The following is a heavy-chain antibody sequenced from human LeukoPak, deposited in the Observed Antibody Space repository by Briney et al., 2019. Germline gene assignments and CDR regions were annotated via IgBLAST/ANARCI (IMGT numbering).Heavy chain of an antibody. J-gene: IGHJ3*01. Sequence: PGGSLRLSCEASGFTFCTHPMNWVRQAPGKGLEWVSCISSSGRNTYYVDSVKGRFTISRDNSRSTVDLQMNSLRVEDTGIYYCARDEIPSGTWGQGTMVIVSS. CDR3: ARDEIPSGT. V-gene: IGHV3-23*01. CDR2: ISSSGRNT. CDR1: GFTFCTHP. D-gene: IGHD6-25*01.